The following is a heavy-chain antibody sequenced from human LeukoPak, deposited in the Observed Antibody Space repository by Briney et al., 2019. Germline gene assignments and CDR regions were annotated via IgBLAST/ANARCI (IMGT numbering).Heavy chain of an antibody. D-gene: IGHD5-18*01. CDR3: ARDSRWIQFDY. Sequence: GGSLRLSCAASGFSVSSNYVSWVRQAPGKGLEWVSVLYSGGTTYYADSVKGRFTVSRDNSKNTLYLQMNSLRADDTAVYYCARDSRWIQFDYWGQGTLVTVSS. CDR1: GFSVSSNY. CDR2: LYSGGTT. J-gene: IGHJ4*02. V-gene: IGHV3-53*01.